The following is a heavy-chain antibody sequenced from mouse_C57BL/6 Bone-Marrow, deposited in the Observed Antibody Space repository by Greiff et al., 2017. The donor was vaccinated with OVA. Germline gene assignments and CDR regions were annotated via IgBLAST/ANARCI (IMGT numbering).Heavy chain of an antibody. CDR2: ISTYYGDA. J-gene: IGHJ2*01. D-gene: IGHD4-1*01. Sequence: VQLQQSGPELVRPGFSVKISCRGSGYTFTNFAMHWVNQSHAKGLEWIGVISTYYGDASYNKKFKDKATMTVDKSSSTAYMELARLTSEDSAVYYCASDWDHFDYWGQGTTLTVSS. V-gene: IGHV1-67*01. CDR1: GYTFTNFA. CDR3: ASDWDHFDY.